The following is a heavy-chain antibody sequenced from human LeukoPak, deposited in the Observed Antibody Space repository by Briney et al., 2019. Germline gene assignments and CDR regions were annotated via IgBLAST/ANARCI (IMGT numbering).Heavy chain of an antibody. V-gene: IGHV3-30*02. Sequence: GGSLRLSCAASGFTFSNYGMHWVRQAPGKGLEWVALIRFDGSHKYYADSVKGRFTISRDNSKSTVYLQMNSLRAEDTAVYYCAKGGGYSGYDSSNFDYWGQGTLVTVSS. D-gene: IGHD5-12*01. CDR3: AKGGGYSGYDSSNFDY. J-gene: IGHJ4*02. CDR2: IRFDGSHK. CDR1: GFTFSNYG.